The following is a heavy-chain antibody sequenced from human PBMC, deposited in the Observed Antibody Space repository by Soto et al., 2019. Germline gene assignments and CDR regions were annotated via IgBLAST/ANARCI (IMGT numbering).Heavy chain of an antibody. CDR2: IKSKADGGTT. CDR1: GFIFSNAW. Sequence: GVLRLSCAASGFIFSNAWMSWVPQAPGKGLEWVGRIKSKADGGTTNYAAPVKGRFNISRDGSKNTLYLQMNGLKTEDTAVYYCTTGWSSKDYWGQGTLVTVSS. V-gene: IGHV3-15*01. CDR3: TTGWSSKDY. D-gene: IGHD3-3*01. J-gene: IGHJ4*02.